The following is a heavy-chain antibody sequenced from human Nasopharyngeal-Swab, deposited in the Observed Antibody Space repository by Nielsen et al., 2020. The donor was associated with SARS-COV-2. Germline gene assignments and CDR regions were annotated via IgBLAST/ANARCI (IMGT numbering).Heavy chain of an antibody. Sequence: SCAASGFTFTNYAMTWIRQPPGKGLEWIGEINHNERTNYNPSLKSRVTMSVDTSTNQVSLKLNSLTATDTAVYYCARAGRVGDAYTGLDVWGQRTTVTVSS. V-gene: IGHV4-34*01. CDR3: ARAGRVGDAYTGLDV. CDR1: GFTFTNYA. J-gene: IGHJ6*02. CDR2: INHNERT. D-gene: IGHD5-24*01.